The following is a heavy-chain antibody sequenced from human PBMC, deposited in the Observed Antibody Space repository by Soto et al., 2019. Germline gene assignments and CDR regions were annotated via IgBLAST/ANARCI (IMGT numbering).Heavy chain of an antibody. CDR1: GFTFSSYS. J-gene: IGHJ4*02. V-gene: IGHV3-21*02. CDR3: ARALSSLIAVPAY. CDR2: ISSGSSSI. D-gene: IGHD6-19*01. Sequence: EVQLVEVGGGLVKPGGSLRLFCAASGFTFSSYSMTWVRQAPGKGLECVSSISSGSSSIYYADSVKGRFTISRDNAKNSLYLQMNSLRAEDTAVYYCARALSSLIAVPAYWGQGTLVTVSS.